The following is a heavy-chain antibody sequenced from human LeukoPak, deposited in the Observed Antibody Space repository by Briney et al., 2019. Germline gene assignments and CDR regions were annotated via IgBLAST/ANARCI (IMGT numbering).Heavy chain of an antibody. Sequence: GGSLRLSCAASGFTFSSYWMHWVRQAPGKGLVWVSRINSDGSSTSYADSVKGRFTISRDNSKSTLYLQMDSLRAEDTAVYYCVKEPSRGSYADHWGQGTLVTVSS. J-gene: IGHJ4*02. D-gene: IGHD3-16*01. CDR1: GFTFSSYW. CDR2: INSDGSST. CDR3: VKEPSRGSYADH. V-gene: IGHV3-74*01.